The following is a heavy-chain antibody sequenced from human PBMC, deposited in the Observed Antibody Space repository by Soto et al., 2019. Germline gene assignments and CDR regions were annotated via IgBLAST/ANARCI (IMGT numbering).Heavy chain of an antibody. J-gene: IGHJ6*03. D-gene: IGHD6-6*01. CDR3: ARVRQLVGYFYYYMDV. Sequence: ASVKVSCKVSGYTLTELSMHWVRQAPGKGLEWMGGFDPEDGETIYAQKFQGRVTMTEDTSTDTAYMEVSGLRSEDTAVYYCARVRQLVGYFYYYMDVWGKGTTVTVSS. V-gene: IGHV1-24*01. CDR1: GYTLTELS. CDR2: FDPEDGET.